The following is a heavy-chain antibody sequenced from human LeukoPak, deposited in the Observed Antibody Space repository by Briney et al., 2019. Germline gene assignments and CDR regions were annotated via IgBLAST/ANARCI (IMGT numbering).Heavy chain of an antibody. V-gene: IGHV4-4*07. CDR3: ARAGLRARYYYYMDV. D-gene: IGHD2-15*01. J-gene: IGHJ6*03. CDR2: IYTSGST. Sequence: KPSETLSLTCTVSGGSISSYYWSWIRQPAGKGLEWIGRIYTSGSTNYNPSLKSRVTMSVDTSKNQFSLKLSSVTAADTAVYYCARAGLRARYYYYMDVWGKGTTVTVSS. CDR1: GGSISSYY.